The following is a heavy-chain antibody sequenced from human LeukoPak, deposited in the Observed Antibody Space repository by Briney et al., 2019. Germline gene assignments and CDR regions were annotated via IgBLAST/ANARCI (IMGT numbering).Heavy chain of an antibody. D-gene: IGHD3-9*01. Sequence: PGGSLRLSCAASAFTFSNYWMSWVRQAPGKGLEWVANIKEDGSEINYVDSVKGRFNISRDNAKNSLYLQMNSLRAEDTAVYYCASPPGYDILTGYSLPAYWGQGTLVTVSS. CDR2: IKEDGSEI. CDR1: AFTFSNYW. V-gene: IGHV3-7*01. CDR3: ASPPGYDILTGYSLPAY. J-gene: IGHJ4*02.